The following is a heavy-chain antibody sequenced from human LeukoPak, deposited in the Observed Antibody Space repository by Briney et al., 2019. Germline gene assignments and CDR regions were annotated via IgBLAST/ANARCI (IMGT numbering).Heavy chain of an antibody. Sequence: SETLSLTCTVSGYSISSGYYWGWIRQPPGQGLEWIGSTHHSGRTYHNPSLTSRVTISVDTSKNQFNLKLSSVTAADTAVYYCARDHDSSNWSLDYWGQGTQVTVSS. CDR3: ARDHDSSNWSLDY. D-gene: IGHD6-13*01. CDR2: THHSGRT. V-gene: IGHV4-38-2*02. CDR1: GYSISSGYY. J-gene: IGHJ4*02.